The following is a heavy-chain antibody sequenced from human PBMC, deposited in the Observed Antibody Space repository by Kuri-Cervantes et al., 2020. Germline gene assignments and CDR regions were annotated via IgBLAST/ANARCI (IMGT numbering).Heavy chain of an antibody. Sequence: GGSLRLSCAASGFTFSSYGMHWVRQAPGKGLEWVAVIWYDGSNKYYADSVKGRFTISRDNSKNTLYLQMNSLRAEDTAVYYCARVTIFYFYYYYMDVWGKGTTVTVSS. V-gene: IGHV3-33*08. CDR1: GFTFSSYG. CDR2: IWYDGSNK. D-gene: IGHD3-3*01. J-gene: IGHJ6*03. CDR3: ARVTIFYFYYYYMDV.